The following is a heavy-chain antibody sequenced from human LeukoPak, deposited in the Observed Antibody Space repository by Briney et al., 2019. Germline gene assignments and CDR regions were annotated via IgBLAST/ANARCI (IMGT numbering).Heavy chain of an antibody. J-gene: IGHJ4*02. CDR2: LNADGNSI. Sequence: GGSLRLSCAASGFTFSNYWMHWVRQAPGKGLVWVSRLNADGNSITYADSVRGRFTVSRDNAKNTLYLQMNSLRAEDTAVYYCARETAVTGSYYFDYWGQGSLVTVSS. CDR3: ARETAVTGSYYFDY. V-gene: IGHV3-74*01. D-gene: IGHD6-19*01. CDR1: GFTFSNYW.